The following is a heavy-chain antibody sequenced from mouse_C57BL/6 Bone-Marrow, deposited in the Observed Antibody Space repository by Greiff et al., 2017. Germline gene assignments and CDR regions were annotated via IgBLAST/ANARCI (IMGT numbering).Heavy chain of an antibody. V-gene: IGHV1-55*01. D-gene: IGHD1-1*01. Sequence: QIQLQQPGAELVKPGASVKMSCKASGYTFTSYWITWVKQRPGQGLEWIGDIYPGSGSTNYNEKFKSKATLTVDTSSSTAYMQLSSLTSEDSAVYYCAPYYSSSSSFAYWGQGTLVTVSA. CDR3: APYYSSSSSFAY. CDR2: IYPGSGST. J-gene: IGHJ3*01. CDR1: GYTFTSYW.